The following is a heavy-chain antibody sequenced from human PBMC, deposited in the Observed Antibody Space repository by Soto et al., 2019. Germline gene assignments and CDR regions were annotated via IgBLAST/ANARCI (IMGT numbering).Heavy chain of an antibody. CDR3: AKDHDFWSGYYSPGDY. J-gene: IGHJ4*02. Sequence: EVQLLESGGGLVQPGGSLRLSCGASGFTFSSYGMSWVRQAPGKGLEWVSGIDSSGGSTNYADSVKGRFTISRDNSKNTLNLQMNSQRAEDTALYYCAKDHDFWSGYYSPGDYWGQGTLVTVSS. D-gene: IGHD3-3*01. V-gene: IGHV3-23*01. CDR2: IDSSGGST. CDR1: GFTFSSYG.